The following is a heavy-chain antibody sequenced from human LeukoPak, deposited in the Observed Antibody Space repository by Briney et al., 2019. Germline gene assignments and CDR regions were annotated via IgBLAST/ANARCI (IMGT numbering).Heavy chain of an antibody. CDR2: IYTSGST. CDR3: ARLGGYSGSYKRPPNHDY. V-gene: IGHV4-4*07. CDR1: GDSINSFY. D-gene: IGHD1-26*01. J-gene: IGHJ4*02. Sequence: SETLSLTCTVSGDSINSFYWSWIRQPAGKGLEWIGRIYTSGSTNYSPSLKSRVTISVDTSKNQFSLKLSSVTAADTAVYYCARLGGYSGSYKRPPNHDYWGQGTLVTVSS.